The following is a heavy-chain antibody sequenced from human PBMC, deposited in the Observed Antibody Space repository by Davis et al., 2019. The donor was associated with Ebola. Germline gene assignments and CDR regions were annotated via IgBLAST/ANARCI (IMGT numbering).Heavy chain of an antibody. J-gene: IGHJ6*03. D-gene: IGHD4-11*01. CDR1: GYTLTELS. CDR2: FDPEDGET. CDR3: ARDPLYRGTTADYYYYYMDV. Sequence: ASVKVSCKVSGYTLTELSMHWVRQAPGKGLEWMGGFDPEDGETIYAQKFQGRVTITADESTSTAYMELSSLRSEDTAVYYCARDPLYRGTTADYYYYYMDVWGKGTTVTVSS. V-gene: IGHV1-24*01.